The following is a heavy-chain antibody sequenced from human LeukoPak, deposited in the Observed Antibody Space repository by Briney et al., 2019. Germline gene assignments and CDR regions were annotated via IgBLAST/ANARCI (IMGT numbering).Heavy chain of an antibody. J-gene: IGHJ4*02. CDR2: INYSGST. V-gene: IGHV4-39*07. CDR1: GVSISSSSCY. Sequence: SETLSLTCTVSGVSISSSSCYWAWIRQPPGKGLEWIGTINYSGSTHYTPSLKSRVTISLDTSKNQFSLKVSSVTAADTAVYYCARTVVGSKKMFAYWGQGTLVTVSS. D-gene: IGHD1-26*01. CDR3: ARTVVGSKKMFAY.